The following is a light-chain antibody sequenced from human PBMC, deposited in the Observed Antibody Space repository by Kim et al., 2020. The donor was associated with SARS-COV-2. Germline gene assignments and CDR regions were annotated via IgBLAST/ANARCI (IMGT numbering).Light chain of an antibody. Sequence: PVKLTCARRVGRSSYSFAWHQQRPGKALRYLMKRGDSGNYNKGTGIPDRFSGSSCGADPYLVISDRQSDDGSDYYCETWDSNTWVFGGGAKLTVL. CDR1: VGRSSYS. J-gene: IGLJ3*02. CDR3: ETWDSNTWV. V-gene: IGLV4-60*03. CDR2: RGDSGNY.